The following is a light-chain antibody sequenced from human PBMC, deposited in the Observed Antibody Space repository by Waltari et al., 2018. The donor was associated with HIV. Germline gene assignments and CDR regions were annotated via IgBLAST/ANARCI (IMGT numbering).Light chain of an antibody. V-gene: IGLV2-8*01. CDR3: ASHAGSKDV. CDR1: SSDVGAYNY. Sequence: QSALTQPPSASGSPGQSVTISCTGTSSDVGAYNYVSWFQQHPGKAPKLMFYDVTKPPSGVPDRFSGSKSGNTASLTVSGLQAEDEADYYCASHAGSKDVFGGGTRLTVL. CDR2: DVT. J-gene: IGLJ2*01.